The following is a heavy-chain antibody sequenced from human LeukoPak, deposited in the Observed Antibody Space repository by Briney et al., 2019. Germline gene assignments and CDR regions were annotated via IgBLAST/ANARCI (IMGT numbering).Heavy chain of an antibody. J-gene: IGHJ6*02. D-gene: IGHD6-13*01. CDR3: ARDGNSSPTYGMDV. CDR2: ISSSGSTI. V-gene: IGHV3-48*03. Sequence: GGSLRLSCAASAFTFSSYEMNWVRQAPGKGLEWVSYISSSGSTIYYADSVKGRFTISRDNAKNSLYLQMNSLRAEDTAVYYCARDGNSSPTYGMDVWGQGTTVTVSS. CDR1: AFTFSSYE.